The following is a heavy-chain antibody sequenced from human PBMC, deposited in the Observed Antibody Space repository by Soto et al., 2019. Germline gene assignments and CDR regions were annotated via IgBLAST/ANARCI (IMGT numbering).Heavy chain of an antibody. CDR1: GGSFSNNY. V-gene: IGHV4-34*01. Sequence: LSLTCAVYGGSFSNNYWTWFRQPPGKGLEWIGEISPSGTTKYIPSLKSRGTISVDTSRKQFFLKVTSVSAADTAVYYCATWLWFGTQPEIWGPGTLVTVSS. CDR2: ISPSGTT. J-gene: IGHJ4*02. D-gene: IGHD3-10*01. CDR3: ATWLWFGTQPEI.